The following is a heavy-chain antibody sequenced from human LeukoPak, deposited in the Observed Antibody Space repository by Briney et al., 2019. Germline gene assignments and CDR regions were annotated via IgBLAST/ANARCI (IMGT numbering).Heavy chain of an antibody. V-gene: IGHV4-38-2*01. Sequence: SETLSLTCAVSGYSISSGYYWGWIRQPPGKGLEWIGSIYHSGSTYYNPSLKSRVTISVVTSKNQFSLKLSSVTAADTAVYYCARRGYSYGYDYWGQGTLVTVSS. J-gene: IGHJ4*02. D-gene: IGHD5-18*01. CDR3: ARRGYSYGYDY. CDR1: GYSISSGYY. CDR2: IYHSGST.